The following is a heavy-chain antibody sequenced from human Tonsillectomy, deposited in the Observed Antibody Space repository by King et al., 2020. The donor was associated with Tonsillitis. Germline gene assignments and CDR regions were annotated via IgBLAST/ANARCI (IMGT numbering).Heavy chain of an antibody. CDR2: FYYSGST. CDR1: GGSISSYY. J-gene: IGHJ3*02. CDR3: ASETSLADAFDI. V-gene: IGHV4-59*01. D-gene: IGHD1-1*01. Sequence: VQLQESGPGLVKPSETLSLTCTVSGGSISSYYWSWIRQPPGKGLEWIGYFYYSGSTNYNPSLKSRVTMSVDTSKSQFSLKLSSVTAADTAVYYCASETSLADAFDIWGQGTMVTVSA.